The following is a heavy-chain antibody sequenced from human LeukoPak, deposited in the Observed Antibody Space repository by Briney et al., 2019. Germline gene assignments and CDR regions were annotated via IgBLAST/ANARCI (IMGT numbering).Heavy chain of an antibody. CDR1: GYSFTSYW. CDR2: IYPGDSDT. J-gene: IGHJ5*02. Sequence: GESLQISCQGSGYSFTSYWIGWVRQMPGKGLEWMGIIYPGDSDTRYSPSFQGQVTISADKSISTAYLQWSSLKASDTAMYYCARGAVVAVTRNWFDPWGQGTLVTVSS. CDR3: ARGAVVAVTRNWFDP. V-gene: IGHV5-51*01. D-gene: IGHD2-15*01.